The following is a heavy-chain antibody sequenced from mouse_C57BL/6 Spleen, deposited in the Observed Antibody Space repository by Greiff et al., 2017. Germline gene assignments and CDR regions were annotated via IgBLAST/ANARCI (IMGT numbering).Heavy chain of an antibody. CDR3: ASPITTVGYFDV. V-gene: IGHV14-2*01. Sequence: EVQLQESGAELVKPGASVKLSCTASGFNIKDYYMHWVKQRTEQGLEWIGRIDPEDGETKYAPKFQGKATITADTSSNTACLQLSSLTSEDTAVYYCASPITTVGYFDVWGTGTTVTVSS. CDR1: GFNIKDYY. J-gene: IGHJ1*03. D-gene: IGHD1-1*01. CDR2: IDPEDGET.